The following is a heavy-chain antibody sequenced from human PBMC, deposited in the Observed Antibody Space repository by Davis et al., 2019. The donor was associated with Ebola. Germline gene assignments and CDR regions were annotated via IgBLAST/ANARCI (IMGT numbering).Heavy chain of an antibody. CDR2: ISAYNGNT. CDR3: ARAGYCTNGVCYPYYYYYMDV. Sequence: ASVKVSCKASGYTFTSYGISWVRQAPGQGLEWMGWISAYNGNTNYAQKLQGRVTMTTDTSTSTAYMELRSLRSDDTAVYYCARAGYCTNGVCYPYYYYYMDVWGKGTTVTASS. CDR1: GYTFTSYG. V-gene: IGHV1-18*04. D-gene: IGHD2-8*01. J-gene: IGHJ6*03.